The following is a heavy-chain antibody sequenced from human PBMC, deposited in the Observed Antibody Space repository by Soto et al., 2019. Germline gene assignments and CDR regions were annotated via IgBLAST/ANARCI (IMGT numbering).Heavy chain of an antibody. CDR2: ISNSGST. V-gene: IGHV4-59*02. D-gene: IGHD1-26*01. J-gene: IGHJ6*02. CDR3: ARESVGVTATNDYYYGVDV. Sequence: SETLSLTCTVSGGSVSSSYWSWIRQPPGRGLEWIGFISNSGSTSYNPSLKSRVTMSADTSENQLSLNLRSVTAADTAVYYCARESVGVTATNDYYYGVDVWGQGTTVTVSS. CDR1: GGSVSSSY.